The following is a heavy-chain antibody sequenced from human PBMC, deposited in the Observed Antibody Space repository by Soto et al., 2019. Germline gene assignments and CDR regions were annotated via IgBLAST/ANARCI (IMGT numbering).Heavy chain of an antibody. J-gene: IGHJ4*02. CDR2: IYYSGST. D-gene: IGHD2-15*01. Sequence: SETLSLTCTVSGGSISSYYWSWIRQPPGKGLEWIGSIYYSGSTYYNPSLKSRVTISVDTSKNQFSLKLSSVTAADTAVYYCARRVVVVVAATKNYYFDYWGQGTLVTVSS. CDR1: GGSISSYY. CDR3: ARRVVVVVAATKNYYFDY. V-gene: IGHV4-39*01.